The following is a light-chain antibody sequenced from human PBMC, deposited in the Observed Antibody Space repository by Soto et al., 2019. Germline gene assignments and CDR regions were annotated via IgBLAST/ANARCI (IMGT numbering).Light chain of an antibody. J-gene: IGKJ3*01. CDR3: QQRTNWPPFT. Sequence: EIVLTQSPATLSLSPGERATLSCRASRSVSSYLAWYQQKPGQAPRLLIYDASNRASGIPARFSGRGSGTDFTLTISSLEPEDFAVYYCQQRTNWPPFTFGRGTKVDIK. CDR2: DAS. V-gene: IGKV3-11*01. CDR1: RSVSSY.